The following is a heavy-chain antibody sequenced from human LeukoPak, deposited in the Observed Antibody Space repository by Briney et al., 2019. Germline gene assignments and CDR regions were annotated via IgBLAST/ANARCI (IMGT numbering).Heavy chain of an antibody. V-gene: IGHV3-48*01. CDR1: GFTFSSYS. CDR3: ARDFAGWGYFDL. Sequence: GGSLRLSCAASGFTFSSYSMNWVRRAPGKGLEWVSHISAGSSTIYYADSVKGRFTISRDNAKNSLYLQMNSLRAEDTAVYYCARDFAGWGYFDLWGRGTQVTVSS. J-gene: IGHJ2*01. D-gene: IGHD3-9*01. CDR2: ISAGSSTI.